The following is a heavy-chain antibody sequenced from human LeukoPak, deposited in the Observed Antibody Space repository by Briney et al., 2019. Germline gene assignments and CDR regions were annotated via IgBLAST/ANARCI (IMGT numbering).Heavy chain of an antibody. CDR2: ISGGGGST. CDR3: AARPLMPPRFDY. J-gene: IGHJ4*02. V-gene: IGHV3-23*01. CDR1: GFTFSSYP. Sequence: PGGSPRLSCAASGFTFSSYPMSWVRQAPGKGLQWVSAISGGGGSTYYADSVKGRFTISRDDSKSTLYLQINSLRADDTAIYYCAARPLMPPRFDYWGQGILATVSS. D-gene: IGHD2-2*01.